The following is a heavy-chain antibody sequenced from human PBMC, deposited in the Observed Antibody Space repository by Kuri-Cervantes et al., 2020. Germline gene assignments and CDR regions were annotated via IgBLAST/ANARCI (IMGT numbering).Heavy chain of an antibody. V-gene: IGHV3-23*01. CDR2: ISGSGGST. D-gene: IGHD6-6*01. Sequence: GGSLRLSCAASGFTFSSYAMSWVRQTPGKGLEWVPAISGSGGSTYYADSVKGRFTISRDNSKNTLSLQMNSLRAEDTAVYYCAREGEYSSSSGFDYWGQGTLVTVSS. J-gene: IGHJ4*02. CDR1: GFTFSSYA. CDR3: AREGEYSSSSGFDY.